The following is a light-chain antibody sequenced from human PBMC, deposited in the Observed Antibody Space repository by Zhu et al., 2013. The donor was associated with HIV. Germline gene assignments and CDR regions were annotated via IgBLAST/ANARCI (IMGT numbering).Light chain of an antibody. V-gene: IGKV3-15*01. J-gene: IGKJ3*01. CDR2: GAS. Sequence: EVVLTQSPVTLAGFPGDRVTLSCRASQDVNRNLAWYQHKRGQSPRLLISGASTRATGVPLRFSGSGSATEFTLTISGLQSDDSATYYCQQTKSYPFSFGPGTKVDVK. CDR3: QQTKSYPFS. CDR1: QDVNRN.